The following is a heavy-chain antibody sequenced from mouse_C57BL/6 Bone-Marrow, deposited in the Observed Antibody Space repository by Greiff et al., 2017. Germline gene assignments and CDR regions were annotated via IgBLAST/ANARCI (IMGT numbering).Heavy chain of an antibody. CDR3: AREAYGRGFAY. D-gene: IGHD1-1*01. CDR2: IPPNSGST. J-gene: IGHJ3*01. Sequence: VQLQQPGAELVKPGASVKLSCKASGYTFTSYWMHWVKQRPGQGLEWIGMIPPNSGSTNYNEKFKSKATLTIDKSSSTAYMQLSSLTSEDSAVYDCAREAYGRGFAYWGQGTLVTVSA. V-gene: IGHV1-64*01. CDR1: GYTFTSYW.